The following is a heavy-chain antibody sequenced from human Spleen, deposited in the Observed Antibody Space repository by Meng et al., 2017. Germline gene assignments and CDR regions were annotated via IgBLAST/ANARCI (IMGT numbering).Heavy chain of an antibody. Sequence: ASVKVSCKASGYTFTGYYMHWVRQAPGLGLAWMGWISAYSGNTNYAQKLQGRVTMTTDTSTSTAYMELRSLRSDDTAVYYCARDPNSSSWSSNYYYYGMDVWGQGTTVTVSS. CDR3: ARDPNSSSWSSNYYYYGMDV. CDR2: ISAYSGNT. D-gene: IGHD6-13*01. CDR1: GYTFTGYY. J-gene: IGHJ6*02. V-gene: IGHV1-18*04.